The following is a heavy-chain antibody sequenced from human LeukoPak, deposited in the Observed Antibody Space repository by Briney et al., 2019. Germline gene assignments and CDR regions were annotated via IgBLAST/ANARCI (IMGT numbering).Heavy chain of an antibody. CDR3: ARASSSGSYSGFDP. CDR1: GGSISSYY. J-gene: IGHJ5*02. V-gene: IGHV4-59*01. Sequence: SETLSLTCTVSGGSISSYYWSWIRQPPGKGLEWIGYIYYSGSTNYNPSLKSRVTIPVDTSKNQFSLKLSSVTAADTAVYYCARASSSGSYSGFDPWGQGTLVTVSS. CDR2: IYYSGST. D-gene: IGHD3-10*01.